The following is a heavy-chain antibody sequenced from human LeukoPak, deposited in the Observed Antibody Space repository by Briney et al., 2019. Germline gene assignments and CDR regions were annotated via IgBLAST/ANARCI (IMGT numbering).Heavy chain of an antibody. CDR3: ARAIPAAYYFDY. CDR1: GGSFSGYY. Sequence: SETLSLTCAVYGGSFSGYYWSWIRQPPGKGLEWIGEINHSGSTNYNPSLKSRVTISVDTSKNQFSLKLSSVTAADTAVYYCARAIPAAYYFDYWGQGTLVTVSS. D-gene: IGHD2-2*01. J-gene: IGHJ4*02. CDR2: INHSGST. V-gene: IGHV4-34*01.